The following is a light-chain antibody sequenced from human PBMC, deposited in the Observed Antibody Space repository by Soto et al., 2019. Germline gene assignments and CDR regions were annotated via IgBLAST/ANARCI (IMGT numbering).Light chain of an antibody. J-gene: IGKJ5*01. CDR2: DAS. CDR1: QSISTY. CDR3: QQRSKWDPMT. V-gene: IGKV3-11*01. Sequence: PGQRATLSCRASQSISTYLAWYQVKPGQAPRLLIYDASSRATGVPARFSGSGSGTDFSLTISSLEPEDVAVYYCQQRSKWDPMTLGQGTRLEI.